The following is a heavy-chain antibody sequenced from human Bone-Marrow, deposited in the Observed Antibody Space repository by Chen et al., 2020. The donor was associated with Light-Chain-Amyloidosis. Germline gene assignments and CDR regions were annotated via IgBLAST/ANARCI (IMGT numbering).Heavy chain of an antibody. V-gene: IGHV4-39*01. J-gene: IGHJ5*02. CDR3: ARRAPPYSDILTGYCNWFDP. Sequence: QLQLQESGPGLVKPSETLSLTCTVSGGSISSSSYYWGWIRQPAGKGMEWIGSIYYSGGTYYNQSLKSRVTISVDTSTIQFSLKLSSVTAAHTALYYCARRAPPYSDILTGYCNWFDPWGQGTLVTVSS. CDR2: IYYSGGT. D-gene: IGHD3-9*01. CDR1: GGSISSSSYY.